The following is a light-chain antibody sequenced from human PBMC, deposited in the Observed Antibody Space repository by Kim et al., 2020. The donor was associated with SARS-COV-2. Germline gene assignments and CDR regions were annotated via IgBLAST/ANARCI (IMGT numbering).Light chain of an antibody. V-gene: IGLV3-1*01. J-gene: IGLJ2*01. CDR3: QAWVSSTLV. Sequence: SYELTQPPSVSVSPGQTASITCSGDKLGDKYVSWYQQKAGQSPMMVIFQDTKRPSGIPVRFSGSNSGNTATLTISGTQAVDEAAYYCQAWVSSTLVFGGGTQLTVL. CDR1: KLGDKY. CDR2: QDT.